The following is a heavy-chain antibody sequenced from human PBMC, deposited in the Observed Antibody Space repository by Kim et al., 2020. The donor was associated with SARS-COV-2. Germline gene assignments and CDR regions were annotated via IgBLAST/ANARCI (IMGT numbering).Heavy chain of an antibody. D-gene: IGHD2-8*01. CDR3: ARVLGAGNGGFGY. V-gene: IGHV4-59*01. Sequence: SPSLKSRVTISVDTSENQFSLKLSSVAAADTAVYYYARVLGAGNGGFGYWGQGTLVTVSS. J-gene: IGHJ4*02.